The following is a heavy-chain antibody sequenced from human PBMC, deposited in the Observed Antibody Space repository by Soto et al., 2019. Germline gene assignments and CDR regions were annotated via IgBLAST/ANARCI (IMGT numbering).Heavy chain of an antibody. Sequence: ASETLSLTCTVSGGSISSSSYYWGWIRQPPGKGLEWIGSIYYSGSTYYNPSLKSRVTISVDTSKNQFSLKLSSVTAADTAVYYCARQVRVRGGIPYNWFDPWGQGTLVTVSS. CDR3: ARQVRVRGGIPYNWFDP. V-gene: IGHV4-39*01. CDR2: IYYSGST. CDR1: GGSISSSSYY. D-gene: IGHD3-10*01. J-gene: IGHJ5*02.